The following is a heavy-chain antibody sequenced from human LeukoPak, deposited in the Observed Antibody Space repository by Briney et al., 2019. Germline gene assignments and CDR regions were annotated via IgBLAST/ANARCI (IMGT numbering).Heavy chain of an antibody. CDR1: GYTFTGHY. D-gene: IGHD2-15*01. V-gene: IGHV1-24*01. CDR3: ATRYCSGGSCPNYYYYYINV. Sequence: ASVKVSCKASGYTFTGHYMHWVRQAPGKGLEWMGGFDPEVGKAIYAQKFQGRVTMTEDTSTDTAYMELSSLRSEDTAVYYCATRYCSGGSCPNYYYYYINVWGKGTTVTISS. J-gene: IGHJ6*03. CDR2: FDPEVGKA.